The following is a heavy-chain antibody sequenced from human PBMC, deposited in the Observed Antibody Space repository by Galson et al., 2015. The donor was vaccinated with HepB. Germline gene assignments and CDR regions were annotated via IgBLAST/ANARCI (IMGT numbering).Heavy chain of an antibody. CDR3: TTDGTEDSYGYVADYYYYGMDV. CDR1: KFTFTNAW. CDR2: IKGKIDGGTT. Sequence: SLRLSCAASKFTFTNAWMSWVRQAPGKGPEWVGRIKGKIDGGTTDYAAPVKGRFTIPRDDSKNTLYLQMNSLKTEDTAVYYCTTDGTEDSYGYVADYYYYGMDVWGQGTTVTVSS. V-gene: IGHV3-15*01. D-gene: IGHD5-18*01. J-gene: IGHJ6*02.